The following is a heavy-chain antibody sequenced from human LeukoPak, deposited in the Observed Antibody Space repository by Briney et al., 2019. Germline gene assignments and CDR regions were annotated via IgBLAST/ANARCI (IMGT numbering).Heavy chain of an antibody. V-gene: IGHV3-13*01. J-gene: IGHJ4*02. CDR1: GFTFSSYD. CDR3: AKDWDMTTVTTYDY. Sequence: PGGSLRLSCAASGFTFSSYDMHWVRQATGKGLEWVSAIGTAGDTYYPGSVKGRFTISRENAKNSLYLQMNSLRAEDTAVYYCAKDWDMTTVTTYDYWGQGTLVTVSS. CDR2: IGTAGDT. D-gene: IGHD4-17*01.